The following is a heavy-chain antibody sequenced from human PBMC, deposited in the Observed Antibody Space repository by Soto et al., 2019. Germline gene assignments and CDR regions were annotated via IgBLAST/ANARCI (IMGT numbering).Heavy chain of an antibody. CDR2: ICNSGTT. CDR1: GGSIRSYC. CDR3: ARGRGGYCSSTSCYKRSYYYMDV. Sequence: SETLSLTCTVSGGSIRSYCWTWIRQPPGEGLEWIGCICNSGTTNYNPSLKSRVAISIDTQKNQFSLQLSSVTVADTAVYYCARGRGGYCSSTSCYKRSYYYMDVWGKGTTVTVSS. D-gene: IGHD2-2*02. V-gene: IGHV4-59*12. J-gene: IGHJ6*03.